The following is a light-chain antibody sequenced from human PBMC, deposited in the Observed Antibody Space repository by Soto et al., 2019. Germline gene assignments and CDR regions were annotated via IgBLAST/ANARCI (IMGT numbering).Light chain of an antibody. Sequence: TILTQSPATLSVSPGERATLSCRASQSVSDNLAWYQQKPGQAPRLLIFAISTRATGIPARFSGSGSGTEFTLTISSLQSEDFAVYYCQQYNNWPPWTFGQGTKVEIK. CDR1: QSVSDN. CDR3: QQYNNWPPWT. J-gene: IGKJ1*01. CDR2: AIS. V-gene: IGKV3-15*01.